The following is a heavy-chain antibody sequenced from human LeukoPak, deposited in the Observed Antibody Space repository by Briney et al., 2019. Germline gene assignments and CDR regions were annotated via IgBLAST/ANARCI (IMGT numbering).Heavy chain of an antibody. Sequence: GGSLRLSCAASGFTFSSYSMNRVRQAPGKGLEWVSSISSSSSYIYYADSVKGRFTISRDNAKNSLYLQMNSLRAEDTAVYYCARGAAAAGLDAFDIWGRGTMVTVSS. CDR3: ARGAAAAGLDAFDI. V-gene: IGHV3-21*01. CDR1: GFTFSSYS. J-gene: IGHJ3*02. CDR2: ISSSSSYI. D-gene: IGHD6-13*01.